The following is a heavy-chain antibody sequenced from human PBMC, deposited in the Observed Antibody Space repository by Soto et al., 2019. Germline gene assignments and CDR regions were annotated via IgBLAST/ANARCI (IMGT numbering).Heavy chain of an antibody. CDR1: GDSISSSSYY. CDR3: ARTEDYDFWSGYYTYFQH. V-gene: IGHV4-39*01. D-gene: IGHD3-3*01. J-gene: IGHJ1*01. CDR2: IYYSGST. Sequence: SETLSLTCTVSGDSISSSSYYWGWIRQPPGKGLEWIGSIYYSGSTYYNPSLKSRVTISVDTSKNQFSLKLSSVTAADTAVYYCARTEDYDFWSGYYTYFQHWGQGTLVTVSS.